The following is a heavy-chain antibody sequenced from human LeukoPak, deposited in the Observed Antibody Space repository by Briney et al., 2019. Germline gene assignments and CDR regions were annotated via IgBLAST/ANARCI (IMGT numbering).Heavy chain of an antibody. D-gene: IGHD3/OR15-3a*01. Sequence: PSETLSLTCTVSGGSISSYYWSWIRQPPRKGLEWIGYIYYSGSTNYNPSLKSRVTISVDTSKNQFSLKLSSVTAADTAVYYCARSHSVWTSFDYWGQGTLVSVFS. CDR1: GGSISSYY. CDR2: IYYSGST. J-gene: IGHJ4*02. CDR3: ARSHSVWTSFDY. V-gene: IGHV4-59*01.